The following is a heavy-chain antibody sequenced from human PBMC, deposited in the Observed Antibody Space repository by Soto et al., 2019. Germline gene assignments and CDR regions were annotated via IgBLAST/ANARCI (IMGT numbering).Heavy chain of an antibody. V-gene: IGHV4-30-4*01. CDR2: IYYSGNT. J-gene: IGHJ4*02. Sequence: QVQLRESGPGLVKPSQTLSLTCTVSGDSISSGDYYWSWIRQPPGKGLEWIGCIYYSGNTYYNPALKRRFRISVDASKSQFSLQLSSVTVADTAVYYCARGFKRYISPPGPREYWGLGTLVTVSS. CDR3: ARGFKRYISPPGPREY. CDR1: GDSISSGDYY. D-gene: IGHD2-2*02.